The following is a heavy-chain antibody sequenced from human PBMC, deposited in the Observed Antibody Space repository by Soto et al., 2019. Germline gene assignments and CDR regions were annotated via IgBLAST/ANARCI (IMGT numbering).Heavy chain of an antibody. CDR1: GFTFSNYG. D-gene: IGHD5-18*01. CDR2: ISYDASNK. Sequence: PGGSLRLSCAASGFTFSNYGMHWVRQAPGKGLEWVTVISYDASNKYYADSVRGRFTISRDDSKNTLYLQMNSPRAEDTAVYYCAKDLTYNYGTLGYWGQVTLVTVSS. V-gene: IGHV3-30*18. CDR3: AKDLTYNYGTLGY. J-gene: IGHJ4*02.